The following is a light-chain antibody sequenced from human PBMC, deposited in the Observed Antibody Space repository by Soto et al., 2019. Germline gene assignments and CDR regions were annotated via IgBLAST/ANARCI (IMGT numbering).Light chain of an antibody. Sequence: ETVMTQSSATLSLSPGEGATLSCTASQSISSSFFSWYQQKPGQAPRLLIFGASTRATGNPARFSGSGSGTDFTLTISSLQPEDFAAYYCQKAYKYFGTFGQGTKVDIK. CDR3: QKAYKYFGT. J-gene: IGKJ1*01. CDR1: QSISSSF. CDR2: GAS. V-gene: IGKV3D-7*01.